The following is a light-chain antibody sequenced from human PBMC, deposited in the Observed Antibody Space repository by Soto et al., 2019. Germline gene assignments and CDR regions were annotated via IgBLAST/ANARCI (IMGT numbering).Light chain of an antibody. CDR3: QQTHSMPLT. Sequence: DIQMTQSPSSLSASVGDRVTITCRASQSINRYLNWYQQKPGKAPELLMFAASNLESGVPPRFSGSGSETDFTLTINSLQPEDFATYFCQQTHSMPLTFGGGTKVVIK. CDR1: QSINRY. J-gene: IGKJ4*01. V-gene: IGKV1-39*01. CDR2: AAS.